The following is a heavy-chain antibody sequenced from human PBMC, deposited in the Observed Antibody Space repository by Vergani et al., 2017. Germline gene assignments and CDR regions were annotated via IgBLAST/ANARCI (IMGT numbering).Heavy chain of an antibody. CDR1: GFTFGYYA. V-gene: IGHV3-49*05. Sequence: EVQLVESGGDLVKPGRSLRLSCTASGFTFGYYAMDWFRQAPGQGLEWVGGIRSKAYGQATIYAASVKGRFTISRDDSKSIAYLQMNNLATEDTAMYYCVRDQVTMLRGSDALDIWGEGTMVTVSS. CDR3: VRDQVTMLRGSDALDI. CDR2: IRSKAYGQAT. D-gene: IGHD3-10*01. J-gene: IGHJ3*02.